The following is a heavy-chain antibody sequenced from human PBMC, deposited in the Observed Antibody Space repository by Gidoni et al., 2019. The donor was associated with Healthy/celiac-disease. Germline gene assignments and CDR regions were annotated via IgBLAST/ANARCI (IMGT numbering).Heavy chain of an antibody. CDR1: GYTLTELS. D-gene: IGHD2-2*01. J-gene: IGHJ5*02. CDR2: FDPEDGET. Sequence: QVQLVQSGAEVKKPGASVKVSCKVSGYTLTELSMHWIRQAPGKGIEWMGGFDPEDGETIYAQKFQGRVTMTEDTSTDTAYMELSSLRSEDTAVYYCATPPPPRYCSSTSCYAPWFDPWGQGTLVTVSS. V-gene: IGHV1-24*01. CDR3: ATPPPPRYCSSTSCYAPWFDP.